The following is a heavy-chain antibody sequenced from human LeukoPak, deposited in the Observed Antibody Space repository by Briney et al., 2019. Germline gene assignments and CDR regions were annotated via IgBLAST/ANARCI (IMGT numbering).Heavy chain of an antibody. V-gene: IGHV1-2*02. CDR1: GYIFTGYY. J-gene: IGHJ6*03. CDR2: INPNSGGT. CDR3: SRNYGDYYLTPDLLYMDV. Sequence: ASVKVSCKASGYIFTGYYMHWVRQAPGQGLEWMGWINPNSGGTNYAQKLQGRVTMTTDTSTSTAYMELRSLRSDDTAVYYCSRNYGDYYLTPDLLYMDVWGKGTTVTVSS. D-gene: IGHD4-17*01.